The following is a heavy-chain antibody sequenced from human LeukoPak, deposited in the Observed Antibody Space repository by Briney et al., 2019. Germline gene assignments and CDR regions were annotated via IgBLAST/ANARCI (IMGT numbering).Heavy chain of an antibody. CDR3: ARDLEGPNRGYCSGGSCRKAALGMDV. CDR1: GXSFSNYA. V-gene: IGHV3-23*01. Sequence: SGGSLRLSCATSGXSFSNYAMSWVRQAPGKGLEWVSAISGEGVTIYYADSVKGRFTISRHNSKNTLYLQMNSLRAEDTAVYYCARDLEGPNRGYCSGGSCRKAALGMDVWGQGTTVTVSS. D-gene: IGHD2-15*01. J-gene: IGHJ6*02. CDR2: ISGEGVTI.